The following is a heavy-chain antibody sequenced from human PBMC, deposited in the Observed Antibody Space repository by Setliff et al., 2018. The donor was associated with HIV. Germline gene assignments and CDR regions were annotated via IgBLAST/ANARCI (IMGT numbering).Heavy chain of an antibody. J-gene: IGHJ3*02. Sequence: ASVKVFCKASGYTFTGYYMHWVRQAPGQGLEWMGWINPNSGGTNYAQKFQGRVTMTRDTSISTAYMELSRLRSDDAAVYYCARETLRWKSRAFDIWGQGTMVT. CDR2: INPNSGGT. CDR3: ARETLRWKSRAFDI. D-gene: IGHD4-17*01. V-gene: IGHV1-2*02. CDR1: GYTFTGYY.